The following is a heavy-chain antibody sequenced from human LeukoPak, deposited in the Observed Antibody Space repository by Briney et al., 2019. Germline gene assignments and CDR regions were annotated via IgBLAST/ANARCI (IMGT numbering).Heavy chain of an antibody. CDR1: DGSIGTFY. D-gene: IGHD1-26*01. CDR3: ARQHSGTYSFPFDI. V-gene: IGHV4-59*08. CDR2: IYYTGNT. J-gene: IGHJ3*02. Sequence: SETLSLTCSVSDGSIGTFYWSWIRQFPGKGLEWIGYIYYTGNTIYNPSLKSRVAISVDTSKNQFSLRLSSVTAADTAVYYCARQHSGTYSFPFDIWGQGTLVTVSS.